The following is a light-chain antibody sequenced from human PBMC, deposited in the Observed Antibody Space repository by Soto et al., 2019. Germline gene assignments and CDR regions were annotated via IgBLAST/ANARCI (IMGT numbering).Light chain of an antibody. V-gene: IGKV1-5*03. Sequence: DIQMTQSPSTLSASVGDRVTITCRASQSISSWLAWYQQRPGKVPKLLIYKASSLESGVPSRFSGSGSGTEFTLTISSLQPDDVATYYCQQYSGYARAFGQGTKVEIK. CDR1: QSISSW. CDR3: QQYSGYARA. CDR2: KAS. J-gene: IGKJ1*01.